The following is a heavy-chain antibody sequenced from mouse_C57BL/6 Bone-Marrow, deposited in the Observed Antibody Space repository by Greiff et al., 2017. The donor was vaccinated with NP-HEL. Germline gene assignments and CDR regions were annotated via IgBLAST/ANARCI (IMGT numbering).Heavy chain of an antibody. Sequence: EVMLVESGGGLVKPGGSLKLSCAASGFTFSDYYMYWVRQTPEKRLEWVATISDGGSYTYYPDSVKGRLTISRDNAKNNLYLQMSSLKSEDTAMYYCARDGSYWYFDVWGAGTTVTVSS. CDR2: ISDGGSYT. V-gene: IGHV5-4*02. CDR1: GFTFSDYY. D-gene: IGHD1-1*02. CDR3: ARDGSYWYFDV. J-gene: IGHJ1*01.